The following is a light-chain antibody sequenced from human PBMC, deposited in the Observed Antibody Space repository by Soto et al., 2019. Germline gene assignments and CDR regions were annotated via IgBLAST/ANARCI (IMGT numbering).Light chain of an antibody. CDR1: SSDVGAYYD. J-gene: IGLJ1*01. Sequence: QSALTQPVSVSGSPGQSITISCTGSSSDVGAYYDVHWYQHRPGTAPKLLIFGNNNRPSGVPDRFSGSKSGTSASLAITGLQAEDEGDYYCQSYDSTLSARYVFGTGTKVTVL. CDR2: GNN. V-gene: IGLV1-40*01. CDR3: QSYDSTLSARYV.